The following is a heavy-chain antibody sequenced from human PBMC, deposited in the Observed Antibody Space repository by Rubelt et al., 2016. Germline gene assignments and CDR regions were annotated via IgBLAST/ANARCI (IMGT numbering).Heavy chain of an antibody. J-gene: IGHJ6*02. CDR3: ARDILTGYVYYYYYGMDV. D-gene: IGHD3-9*01. Sequence: QVQLVQSGAEVKKPGASVKVSCKASGYTFTSYAMHWVRQAPGQRLEWMGWINAGNGNTKYSQKFTGRVTITRDTAASTAYMGRSSLRSEDTAVYYGARDILTGYVYYYYYGMDVWGQGTTVTVSS. V-gene: IGHV1-3*01. CDR1: GYTFTSYA. CDR2: INAGNGNT.